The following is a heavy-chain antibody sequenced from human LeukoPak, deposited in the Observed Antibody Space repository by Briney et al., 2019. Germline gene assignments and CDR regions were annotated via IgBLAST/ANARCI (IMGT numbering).Heavy chain of an antibody. CDR3: ARDYYDSSGYYFDY. D-gene: IGHD3-22*01. J-gene: IGHJ4*02. CDR1: GFTFSSYG. V-gene: IGHV3-33*01. CDR2: IWYDGSNK. Sequence: PGGSLRLSCAASGFTFSSYGMHWVRQAAGKGLEWVAVIWYDGSNKYYADSVKGRFTISRDNSKNTLSLQMNSLRAEDTAVYYCARDYYDSSGYYFDYWGQGTLFTVSS.